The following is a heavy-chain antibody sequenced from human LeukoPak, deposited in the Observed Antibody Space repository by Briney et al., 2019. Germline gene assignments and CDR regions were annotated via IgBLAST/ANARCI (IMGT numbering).Heavy chain of an antibody. D-gene: IGHD5-12*01. J-gene: IGHJ5*02. Sequence: ASVKVSCKASGGTFSSYAISWVRQAPGQGLEWMGWISAYNGNTNYAQKLQGRVTMTTDTSTSTAYMELRSLRSDDTAVYYCARGADSGYDFLSWFDPWGQGTLVTVSS. CDR3: ARGADSGYDFLSWFDP. CDR1: GGTFSSYA. CDR2: ISAYNGNT. V-gene: IGHV1-18*01.